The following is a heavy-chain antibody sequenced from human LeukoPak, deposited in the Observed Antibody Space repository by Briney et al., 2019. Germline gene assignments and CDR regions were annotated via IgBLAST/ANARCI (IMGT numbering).Heavy chain of an antibody. CDR1: GGSIAVNHYY. J-gene: IGHJ5*02. V-gene: IGHV4-39*07. D-gene: IGHD6-6*01. CDR3: ARWTEAVRRLWFDP. CDR2: GLYTGNT. Sequence: SETLSLTCSVSGGSIAVNHYYWGWIRQPPGKGLEWIGSGLYTGNTYSNPSLRSQVTISVDTSKNQFSLKLSSVTAADTAVYYCARWTEAVRRLWFDPWGQGTLVTVSS.